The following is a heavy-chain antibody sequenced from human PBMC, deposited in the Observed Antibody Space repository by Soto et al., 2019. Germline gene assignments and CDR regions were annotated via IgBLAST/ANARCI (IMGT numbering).Heavy chain of an antibody. V-gene: IGHV1-3*01. CDR1: GYSFTTYA. J-gene: IGHJ6*02. CDR2: INGGNGNT. D-gene: IGHD1-1*01. CDR3: AIGKGMEENDYYHGMDV. Sequence: ASVKFSCKASGYSFTTYAMHWVRQAPGQRREWMAWINGGNGNTKYSQKFQDRVTITRDTSASIAYMELSSLRSEDTAVYYCAIGKGMEENDYYHGMDVVGQGTTVTVSS.